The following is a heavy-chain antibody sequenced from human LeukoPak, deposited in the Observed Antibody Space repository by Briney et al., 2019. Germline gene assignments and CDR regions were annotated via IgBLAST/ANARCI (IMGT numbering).Heavy chain of an antibody. CDR2: VNLQGST. V-gene: IGHV4-4*02. D-gene: IGHD3-3*01. Sequence: SGTLSLTCDVSGGSITQTNWTWVRQPPGKGLEWIGEVNLQGSTNYNPSLMGRVAISVDTSENHVSLQLTSVTAADTAVYYCARFFWSGSKRLDYWGQGTVVTVSS. CDR1: GGSITQTNW. J-gene: IGHJ4*02. CDR3: ARFFWSGSKRLDY.